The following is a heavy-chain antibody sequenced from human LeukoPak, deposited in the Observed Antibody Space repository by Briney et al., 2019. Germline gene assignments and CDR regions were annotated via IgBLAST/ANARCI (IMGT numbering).Heavy chain of an antibody. Sequence: SVKVSCKASGGTFSSYAISWVRQAPGQGLEWMGGIIPIFGTANYAQRFQGRVTISADESTSTAYMELSSLRSEDTAVYYCASPMVYDTYYYYHGMDVWGQGTTVTVSS. CDR2: IIPIFGTA. D-gene: IGHD2-8*01. J-gene: IGHJ6*02. CDR1: GGTFSSYA. CDR3: ASPMVYDTYYYYHGMDV. V-gene: IGHV1-69*13.